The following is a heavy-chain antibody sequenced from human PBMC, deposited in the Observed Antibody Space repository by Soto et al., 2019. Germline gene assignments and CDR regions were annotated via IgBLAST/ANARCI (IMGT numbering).Heavy chain of an antibody. J-gene: IGHJ3*02. CDR2: MSFDGTNK. D-gene: IGHD6-19*01. V-gene: IGHV3-30*18. Sequence: GGSLRLSCAASGFTFISYDIHFFRQSPFKGLEWVAVMSFDGTNKYYADSVKGRFTISRDDSENSLYLQMNSLRPEDTAVYYCAKRLYTSGWYFAFDIWGQGTMVTVSS. CDR1: GFTFISYD. CDR3: AKRLYTSGWYFAFDI.